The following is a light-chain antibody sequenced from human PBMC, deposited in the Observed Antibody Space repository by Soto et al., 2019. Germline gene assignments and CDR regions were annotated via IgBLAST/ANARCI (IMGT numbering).Light chain of an antibody. Sequence: EISMTQFPAILSPSPGGGATLSCRAAQDVTTNFAWYQLIRGQPPRXLIYDISTRATGVPARFSGSRSGTEVTITISGLQSEDFELYFCQQYNNWPFSFGPGTRLEIK. J-gene: IGKJ5*01. V-gene: IGKV3-15*01. CDR3: QQYNNWPFS. CDR2: DIS. CDR1: QDVTTN.